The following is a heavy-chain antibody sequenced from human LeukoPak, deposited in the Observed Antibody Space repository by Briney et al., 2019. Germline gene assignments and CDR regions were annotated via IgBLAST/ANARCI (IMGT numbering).Heavy chain of an antibody. CDR1: GGSISSYY. J-gene: IGHJ6*03. D-gene: IGHD2-21*01. Sequence: SETLSLTCTVSGGSISSYYWSWIRQPAGKGLEWIGRIYTSGSTNYNPSLKSRVTMSVDTSKNQFSLKLSSVTAADTAVYYCTAAPHKEDYYYYMDVWGKGTTVTVSS. CDR3: TAAPHKEDYYYYMDV. V-gene: IGHV4-4*07. CDR2: IYTSGST.